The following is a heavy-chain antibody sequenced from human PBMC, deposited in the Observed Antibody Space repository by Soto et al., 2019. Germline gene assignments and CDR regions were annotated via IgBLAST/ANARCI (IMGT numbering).Heavy chain of an antibody. V-gene: IGHV4-59*11. J-gene: IGHJ4*01. CDR1: GDSINSHY. CDR2: IYYSGDT. Sequence: SETLSLTCTVSGDSINSHYWTWTRQSPGKGLEWIGYIYYSGDTNYNPSLKSRVTISMDTSRNQFSLKLASVTAADTAVYYCARTLSIATRQFDFWGQGILVTVSS. D-gene: IGHD6-6*01. CDR3: ARTLSIATRQFDF.